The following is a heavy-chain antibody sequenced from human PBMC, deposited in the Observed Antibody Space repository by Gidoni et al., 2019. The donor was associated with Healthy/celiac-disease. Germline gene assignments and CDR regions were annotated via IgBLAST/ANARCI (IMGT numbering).Heavy chain of an antibody. V-gene: IGHV4-39*07. CDR3: ARDGTGYYYYGMDV. CDR2: IYYSGST. J-gene: IGHJ6*02. Sequence: QLQLQESGPGLLKPSETLSLTCTVSGGSLSSSSYYWGWIRQPPGKGLEWIGSIYYSGSTYYNPSLKSRVTISVDTSKNQFSLKLSSVTAADTAVYYCARDGTGYYYYGMDVWGQGTTVTVSS. CDR1: GGSLSSSSYY. D-gene: IGHD1-1*01.